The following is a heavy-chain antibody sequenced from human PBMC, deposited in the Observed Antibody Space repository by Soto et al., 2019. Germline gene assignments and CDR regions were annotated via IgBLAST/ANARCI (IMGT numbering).Heavy chain of an antibody. J-gene: IGHJ4*02. D-gene: IGHD6-19*01. CDR3: ARDIPERYSSGWQFDY. CDR1: GYIFTTYG. V-gene: IGHV1-18*01. CDR2: ISANSGNT. Sequence: ASVKVSCKASGYIFTTYGISWVLQAPGQGLEWMGWISANSGNTNYAQKFQGRVTMTTDTSTSTAYMELRSLRSDDTAVYYCARDIPERYSSGWQFDYWGQGTLVTAPQ.